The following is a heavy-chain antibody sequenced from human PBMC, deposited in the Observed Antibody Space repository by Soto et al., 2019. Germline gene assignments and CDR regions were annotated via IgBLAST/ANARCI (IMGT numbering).Heavy chain of an antibody. CDR2: IYHSGST. V-gene: IGHV4-30-2*01. J-gene: IGHJ2*01. D-gene: IGHD4-17*01. CDR3: ARDGDDYGDSWYFDL. CDR1: GGSISSGGYS. Sequence: QLQLQESGSGLVKPSQTLSLTCAVSGGSISSGGYSWSWIRQPPGKGLEWIGYIYHSGSTYYNPSRKSRVTISVDRSKNQFSLKLSSVTAADTAVYYCARDGDDYGDSWYFDLWGRGTLVTVSS.